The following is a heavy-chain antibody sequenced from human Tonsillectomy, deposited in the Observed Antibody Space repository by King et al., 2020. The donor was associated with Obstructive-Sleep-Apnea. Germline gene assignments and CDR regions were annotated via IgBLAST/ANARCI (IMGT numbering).Heavy chain of an antibody. CDR1: GFTFTSYG. J-gene: IGHJ6*02. CDR2: IWYDGSNK. V-gene: IGHV3-33*01. Sequence: VQLVESGGGVVQPGRSLRLSCAAPGFTFTSYGMHWVRQAPGKGLEWVAVIWYDGSNKYYADSVKGRFTISRDNSKNTLYLQMKSMRAEDTAVYYCARDHDDVLTGALGYYYGMDVWGQGTTVTVSS. D-gene: IGHD3-9*01. CDR3: ARDHDDVLTGALGYYYGMDV.